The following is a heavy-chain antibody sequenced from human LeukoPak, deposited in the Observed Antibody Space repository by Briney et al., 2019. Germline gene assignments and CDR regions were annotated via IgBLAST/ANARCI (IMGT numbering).Heavy chain of an antibody. D-gene: IGHD6-13*01. CDR2: INPNSGGT. CDR3: ARDRVEAAAGFSDWFDP. V-gene: IGHV1-2*02. Sequence: WASVKVSCKASGYTFTGYYMHWVRQAPGQGLEWMGWINPNSGGTNYAQKFQGGVTMTRDTSISTAYMELSRLRSDDTAVYYCARDRVEAAAGFSDWFDPWGQGTLVTVSS. J-gene: IGHJ5*02. CDR1: GYTFTGYY.